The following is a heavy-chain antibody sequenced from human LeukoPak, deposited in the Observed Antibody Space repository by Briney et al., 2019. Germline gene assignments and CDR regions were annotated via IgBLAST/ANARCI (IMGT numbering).Heavy chain of an antibody. Sequence: SETLSLTCAVYGGSFSGYYWSWIRQPPGKGLEWIGEINHSGSTNYNPSLKSRVTISVDTSKNQFSLKLSSVTAADTAVYYCARAVVRGVISRGLAVWGKGTTVTVSS. CDR1: GGSFSGYY. D-gene: IGHD3-10*01. CDR3: ARAVVRGVISRGLAV. J-gene: IGHJ6*04. V-gene: IGHV4-34*01. CDR2: INHSGST.